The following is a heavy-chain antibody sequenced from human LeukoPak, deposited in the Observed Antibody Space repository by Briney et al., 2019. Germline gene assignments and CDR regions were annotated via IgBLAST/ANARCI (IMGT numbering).Heavy chain of an antibody. V-gene: IGHV1-18*01. Sequence: GASVKVSCKAFGYTFTSYGISWVRQAPGQGLEWMGWISAYNGNTNYAQKLQGRVTMTTDTSTSTAYMELRSLRSDDTAVYYCARGSPAMVYYGMDVWGQGTTVTVSS. CDR1: GYTFTSYG. CDR2: ISAYNGNT. CDR3: ARGSPAMVYYGMDV. J-gene: IGHJ6*02. D-gene: IGHD5-18*01.